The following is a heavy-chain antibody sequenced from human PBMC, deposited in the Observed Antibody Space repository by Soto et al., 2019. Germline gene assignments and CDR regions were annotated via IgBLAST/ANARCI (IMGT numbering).Heavy chain of an antibody. D-gene: IGHD3-10*01. CDR2: IKQDGSEK. CDR1: GFTFSSYW. Sequence: GGSLRLSCAASGFTFSSYWMSWVRQAPGKGLEWVANIKQDGSEKYYVDSVKGRFTISRDNAKNSLYLQMNSLRAEDTAVYYCARVIFGELLDALDIWGQGTMVTVSS. J-gene: IGHJ3*02. CDR3: ARVIFGELLDALDI. V-gene: IGHV3-7*04.